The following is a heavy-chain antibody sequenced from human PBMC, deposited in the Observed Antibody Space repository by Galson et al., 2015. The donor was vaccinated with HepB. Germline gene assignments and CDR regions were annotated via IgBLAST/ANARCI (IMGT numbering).Heavy chain of an antibody. Sequence: SLRLSCAASGFNFSGPAIHWVRQASGKGPEWIGRIRSKTSNYAALYVQSLKGRFTISRDDSKNMAYLHMRNLKTDDTAVYYCVRMGDLSGYSSRWGQGTLVTVSS. J-gene: IGHJ4*02. D-gene: IGHD6-13*01. V-gene: IGHV3-73*01. CDR3: VRMGDLSGYSSR. CDR2: IRSKTSNYAA. CDR1: GFNFSGPA.